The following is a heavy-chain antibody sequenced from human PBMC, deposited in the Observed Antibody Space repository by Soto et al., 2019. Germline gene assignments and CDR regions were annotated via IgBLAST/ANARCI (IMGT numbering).Heavy chain of an antibody. D-gene: IGHD3-3*01. J-gene: IGHJ2*01. CDR1: GGSISTVNYY. CDR3: ARVKVGDLFRFNWFFDL. V-gene: IGHV4-30-4*02. CDR2: IYNTGST. Sequence: SETLSLTCTVSGGSISTVNYYWSWIRQPPDKGLEWIGHIYNTGSTYNNPSLKPRVTISVDRSKNQFSLKLKSVTETDTAVYNCARVKVGDLFRFNWFFDLWGRGTLVTVSS.